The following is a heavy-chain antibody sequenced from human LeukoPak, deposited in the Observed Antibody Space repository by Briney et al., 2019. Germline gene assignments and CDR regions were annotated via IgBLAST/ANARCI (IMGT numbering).Heavy chain of an antibody. D-gene: IGHD1-26*01. CDR2: IKEDESAK. CDR3: ARDVGGSLDY. V-gene: IGHV3-7*01. J-gene: IGHJ4*02. CDR1: GFTFRRYW. Sequence: GGSLRLSCAASGFTFRRYWMASVRQAPGKGLEWVANIKEDESAKHQADSVKGRFTISRDNAHNSVYLQMSSLRGEDTAVYYCARDVGGSLDYWGQGTLVTVSS.